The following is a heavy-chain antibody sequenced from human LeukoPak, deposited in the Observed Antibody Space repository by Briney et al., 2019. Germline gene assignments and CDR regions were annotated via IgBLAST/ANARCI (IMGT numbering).Heavy chain of an antibody. Sequence: SETLSLTCTVSGGSISSSSYYWGWIRQPPGKGLEWIGSIYYSGSTYYNPSLKSRVTISVDTSKNQFSLKLSSVTAADTAVYYCSRNKGYSYGYPCDYWGQGTLVTVSS. CDR3: SRNKGYSYGYPCDY. J-gene: IGHJ4*02. V-gene: IGHV4-39*07. CDR2: IYYSGST. D-gene: IGHD5-18*01. CDR1: GGSISSSSYY.